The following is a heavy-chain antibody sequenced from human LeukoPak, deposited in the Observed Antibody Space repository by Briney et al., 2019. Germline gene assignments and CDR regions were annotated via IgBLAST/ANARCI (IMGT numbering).Heavy chain of an antibody. Sequence: ASVKVSCKASGYTFTNYGVIWVRQAPGQGLEWMGWISTYNGNTNYVQKLQGRVTVTTDTSTSTVYMELRSLRSDDTAVYYCARGPYSGSYSDYFDYWGQGTLVTVSS. CDR2: ISTYNGNT. J-gene: IGHJ4*02. CDR3: ARGPYSGSYSDYFDY. CDR1: GYTFTNYG. D-gene: IGHD1-26*01. V-gene: IGHV1-18*01.